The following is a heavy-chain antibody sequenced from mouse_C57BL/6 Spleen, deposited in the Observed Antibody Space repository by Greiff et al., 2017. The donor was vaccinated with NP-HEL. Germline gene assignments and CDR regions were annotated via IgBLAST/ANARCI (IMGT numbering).Heavy chain of an antibody. J-gene: IGHJ4*01. CDR2: INPNNGGT. D-gene: IGHD1-1*01. Sequence: EVKLQESGPELVKPGASVKMSCKASGYTFTDYNMHWVKQSHGKSLEWIGYINPNNGGTSYNQKFKGKATLTVNKSSSTAYMELRSLTSEESAVYYCARGSDAMDYWGQGTSVTVSS. CDR3: ARGSDAMDY. V-gene: IGHV1-22*01. CDR1: GYTFTDYN.